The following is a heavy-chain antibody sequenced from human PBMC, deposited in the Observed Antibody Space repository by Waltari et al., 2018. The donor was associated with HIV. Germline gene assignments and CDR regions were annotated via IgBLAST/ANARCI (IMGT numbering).Heavy chain of an antibody. CDR2: ISGSGDTT. CDR1: GFDFSSYA. V-gene: IGHV3-23*04. Sequence: EVQLVESGGGLLQPGGSLRLSCAGSGFDFSSYAMTWVRQTPGKGLEWVSAISGSGDTTYYADSVKGRFTISRDNYKNTMYLQMNSLRVEDTVVYYGAAWQLLLFDYWGQGTLVIVSS. D-gene: IGHD6-6*01. CDR3: AAWQLLLFDY. J-gene: IGHJ4*02.